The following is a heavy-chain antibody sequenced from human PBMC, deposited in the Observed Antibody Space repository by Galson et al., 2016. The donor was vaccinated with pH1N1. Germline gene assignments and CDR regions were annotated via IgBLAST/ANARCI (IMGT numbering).Heavy chain of an antibody. V-gene: IGHV1-69*05. CDR2: IIPSFGTT. CDR3: ARYGRRFYDNSAYYPSFLDY. CDR1: GGPFSTYA. Sequence: SVKVSCKASGGPFSTYAFNWVRQAPGQGLEWVGGIIPSFGTTNFPQKFRDRLTITTDESTSTTYMELSSLRFDDTAIDYCARYGRRFYDNSAYYPSFLDYWGQGTLITVSS. J-gene: IGHJ4*02. D-gene: IGHD3-22*01.